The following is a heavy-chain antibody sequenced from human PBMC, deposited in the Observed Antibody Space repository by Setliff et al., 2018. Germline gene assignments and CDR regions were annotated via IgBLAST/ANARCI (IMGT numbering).Heavy chain of an antibody. V-gene: IGHV3-7*03. J-gene: IGHJ5*02. D-gene: IGHD2-8*02. CDR3: ARDFSTGSSS. CDR2: IKEEGSEK. Sequence: GGSLRLSCAASGFTFSNYWMNWVRQAPGKGLGWVANIKEEGSEKYYVGSVKGRFTISRDNANNLLYLHMSSLRAEDTAVYYCARDFSTGSSSWGQGTLVTVSS. CDR1: GFTFSNYW.